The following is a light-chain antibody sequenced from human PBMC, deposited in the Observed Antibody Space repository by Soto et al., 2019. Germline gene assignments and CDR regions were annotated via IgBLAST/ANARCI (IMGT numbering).Light chain of an antibody. Sequence: EIVLTQSPGTLSLSPGERATLSCRASQSVNSNYLAWYQQKPGQAPRLLIYAASSRATGIPDRFSGGGSGTDFTLAISRLEPEDFAVYYCQQYSSGMFGQGPKVESK. V-gene: IGKV3-20*01. CDR1: QSVNSNY. CDR2: AAS. J-gene: IGKJ1*01. CDR3: QQYSSGM.